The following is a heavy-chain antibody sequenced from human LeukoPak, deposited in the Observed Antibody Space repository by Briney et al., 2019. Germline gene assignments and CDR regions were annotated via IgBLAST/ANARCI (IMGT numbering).Heavy chain of an antibody. Sequence: GGSRRLSCVPSGFSFSIYEVNWVRPAPEGGRGWVSYISSSVSTIYYTGSVKGCFHISQDNAKNSLYLQMNSLRAEDTGVYYCARGLVVVAASSGADNYYYYYGMDVWGQGTTVTVSS. CDR2: ISSSVSTI. CDR1: GFSFSIYE. J-gene: IGHJ6*02. D-gene: IGHD2-21*02. V-gene: IGHV3-48*03. CDR3: ARGLVVVAASSGADNYYYYYGMDV.